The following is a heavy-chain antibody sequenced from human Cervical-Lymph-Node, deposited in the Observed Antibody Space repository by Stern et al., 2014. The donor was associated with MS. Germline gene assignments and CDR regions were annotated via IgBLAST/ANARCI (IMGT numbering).Heavy chain of an antibody. V-gene: IGHV3-64D*06. CDR3: VKIGGRMMGRAFDI. Sequence: EVQLLESGGGLVQPGGSLRLSCSASGFTFSSYAMHWVRQAPGKGLEYVSAISSNGGSTYYADSVKGRFTISRDNSKNTLYLQMSSLRAEDTAVYYCVKIGGRMMGRAFDIWGQGTMVTVSS. D-gene: IGHD3-16*01. J-gene: IGHJ3*02. CDR2: ISSNGGST. CDR1: GFTFSSYA.